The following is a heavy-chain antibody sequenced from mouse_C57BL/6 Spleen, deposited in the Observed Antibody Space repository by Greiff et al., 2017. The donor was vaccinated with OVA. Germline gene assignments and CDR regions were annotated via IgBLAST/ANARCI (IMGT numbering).Heavy chain of an antibody. D-gene: IGHD1-2*01. V-gene: IGHV5-16*01. CDR3: ARDRGTTAAMDY. CDR1: GFTFSDYY. Sequence: EVHLVESEGGLVQPGSSMKLSCTASGFTFSDYYMAWVRQVPEKGLEWVANINYDGSSTYYLDSLKSRFIISRDNAKNILYLQMSSLKSEDTATYYCARDRGTTAAMDYWGQGTSVTVSS. J-gene: IGHJ4*01. CDR2: INYDGSST.